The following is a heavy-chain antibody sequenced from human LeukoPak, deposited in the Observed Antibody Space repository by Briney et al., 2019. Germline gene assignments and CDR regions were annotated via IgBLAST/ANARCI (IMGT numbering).Heavy chain of an antibody. J-gene: IGHJ4*02. CDR3: ARGIAAAGTGLYN. D-gene: IGHD6-13*01. CDR2: IYSGGNT. CDR1: GFTVSDNY. V-gene: IGHV3-53*01. Sequence: GGSLRLSCAASGFTVSDNYMSWVRQAPGKGLEWVSIIYSGGNTYYADSVKGRFTISRDNSKNTLYLQINSLRADDTAVYYCARGIAAAGTGLYNWGQGTLLTVSS.